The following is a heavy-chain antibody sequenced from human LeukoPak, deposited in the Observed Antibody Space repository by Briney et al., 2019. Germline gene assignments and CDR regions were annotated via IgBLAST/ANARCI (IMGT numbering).Heavy chain of an antibody. J-gene: IGHJ5*02. CDR1: GGSISSYY. CDR3: ATVGYCSSTSCYQDHNWFDP. Sequence: SSETLSLTSTVSGGSISSYYWSWIRQPPGKGLEWIGYIYYSGSTNYNPSLKSRVTISVDTSNNQFSLKLSSVTAADTAVYYCATVGYCSSTSCYQDHNWFDPWGQGTLVTVSS. D-gene: IGHD2-2*01. CDR2: IYYSGST. V-gene: IGHV4-59*01.